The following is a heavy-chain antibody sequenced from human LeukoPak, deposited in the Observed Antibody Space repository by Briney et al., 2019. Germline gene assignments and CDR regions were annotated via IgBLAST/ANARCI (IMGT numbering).Heavy chain of an antibody. J-gene: IGHJ5*02. D-gene: IGHD6-13*01. CDR1: GGSISSSSYY. CDR2: INHSGST. V-gene: IGHV4-39*07. Sequence: SETLSLTCTVSGGSISSSSYYWGWIRQPPGKGLEWIGEINHSGSTNYNPSLKGRVTISVDTSKNQFSLKLSSVTAADTAVYYCASLRGVRQQLPKGWFDPWGQGTLVTVSS. CDR3: ASLRGVRQQLPKGWFDP.